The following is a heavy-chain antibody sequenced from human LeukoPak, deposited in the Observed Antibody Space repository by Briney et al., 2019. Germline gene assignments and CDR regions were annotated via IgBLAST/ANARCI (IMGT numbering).Heavy chain of an antibody. CDR1: GFTFSNYA. J-gene: IGHJ4*02. D-gene: IGHD3-10*01. CDR2: ISGGSGNI. Sequence: GGSLRLSCSVSGFTFSNYAMHWVRQAPGRGLEWVSLISGGSGNIYYVDSVKGRFTISRDNSKNTLYVQMTSLRAEDTAIYYCAKGSDYYGSVTSKKTDWGQGTLVTVSS. V-gene: IGHV3-23*01. CDR3: AKGSDYYGSVTSKKTD.